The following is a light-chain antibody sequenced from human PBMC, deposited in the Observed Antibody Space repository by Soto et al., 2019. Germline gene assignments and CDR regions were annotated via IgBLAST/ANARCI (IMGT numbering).Light chain of an antibody. Sequence: EIVFTQSPGTLSLSPGERATLSCRASQSVSSSYLAWYQQKPGQAPRLLIYGASSRATGIPVRFSGSGSGTDFTLTISRLEPEDFAVYYCQQYGNSPRTFGQGTKVEIK. V-gene: IGKV3-20*01. CDR2: GAS. CDR3: QQYGNSPRT. J-gene: IGKJ1*01. CDR1: QSVSSSY.